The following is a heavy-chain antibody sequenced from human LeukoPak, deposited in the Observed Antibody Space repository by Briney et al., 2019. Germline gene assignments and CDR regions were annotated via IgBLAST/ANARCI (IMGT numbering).Heavy chain of an antibody. CDR2: IIPIFGTA. J-gene: IGHJ3*02. CDR1: GGTFSSYA. V-gene: IGHV1-69*01. D-gene: IGHD3-16*01. Sequence: REASVKVSCKASGGTFSSYAISWVRQAPGQGLEWMGGIIPIFGTANYAQKFQGRVTITADESTSTAYMELSSLRSEDTAVYYCAGVAYDYVWGSWKGPPDIWGQGTMVTVSP. CDR3: AGVAYDYVWGSWKGPPDI.